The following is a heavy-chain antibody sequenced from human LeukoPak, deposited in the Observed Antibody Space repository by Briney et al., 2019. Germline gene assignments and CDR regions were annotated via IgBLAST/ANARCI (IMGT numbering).Heavy chain of an antibody. CDR1: GGSFSGYY. Sequence: SETLSLTCAVYGGSFSGYYWSWIRQPPGKGLEWIGEINHSGSTNYNPSLKSRVTISVDTSKNQFSLKLSSVTAADTAVYYCARDLAVLRYFDWLYDYYYMDVWGKGTTVTISS. CDR2: INHSGST. D-gene: IGHD3-9*01. V-gene: IGHV4-34*01. J-gene: IGHJ6*03. CDR3: ARDLAVLRYFDWLYDYYYMDV.